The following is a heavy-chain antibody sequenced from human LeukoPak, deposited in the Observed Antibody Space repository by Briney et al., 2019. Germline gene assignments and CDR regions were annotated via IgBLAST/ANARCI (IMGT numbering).Heavy chain of an antibody. CDR2: IKQDGSKK. Sequence: PGGSLRLSCAASGLTFSSYSMNWVRQAPGKGLEWVANIKQDGSKKEYVDSVKGRFTISRDNAKKSLYLQMDSLRAEDMAVYYCAREGEGGFDIWGQGTMVTVSA. D-gene: IGHD3-16*01. CDR3: AREGEGGFDI. CDR1: GLTFSSYS. V-gene: IGHV3-7*01. J-gene: IGHJ3*02.